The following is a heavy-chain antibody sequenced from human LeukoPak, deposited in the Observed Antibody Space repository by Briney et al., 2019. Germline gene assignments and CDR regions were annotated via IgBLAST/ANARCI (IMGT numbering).Heavy chain of an antibody. CDR2: ISWNSGSI. V-gene: IGHV3-9*01. CDR3: AKVYSGLYGGVDY. Sequence: GRSLRLSCAASGFTFDDYAIHWVRQAPGKGLEWVSGISWNSGSIGYADSVKGRFTISRDNAKNFLYLQKNSLRAEDTALYYCAKVYSGLYGGVDYWGQGTLVTVSA. D-gene: IGHD6-19*01. J-gene: IGHJ4*02. CDR1: GFTFDDYA.